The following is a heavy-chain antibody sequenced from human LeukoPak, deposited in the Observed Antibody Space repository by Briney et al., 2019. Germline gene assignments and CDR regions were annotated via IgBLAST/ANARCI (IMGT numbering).Heavy chain of an antibody. CDR3: ARFKVGTNTTQKNAFDI. D-gene: IGHD1-1*01. V-gene: IGHV3-30*01. Sequence: GGSLRLSCAASGFTFSNYAMHWVRQAPGKGLEWVAVISFDATKEYFGTSVKGRFTISRDNSKATLYLQMHRLRIEDTALYFCARFKVGTNTTQKNAFDIWGRGTVVTVSS. J-gene: IGHJ3*02. CDR2: ISFDATKE. CDR1: GFTFSNYA.